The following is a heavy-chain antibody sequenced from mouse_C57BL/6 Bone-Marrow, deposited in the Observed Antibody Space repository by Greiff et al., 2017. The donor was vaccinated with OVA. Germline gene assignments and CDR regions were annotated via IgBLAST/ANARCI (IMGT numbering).Heavy chain of an antibody. D-gene: IGHD2-5*01. CDR1: GFSLTSYG. V-gene: IGHV2-2*01. J-gene: IGHJ4*01. CDR3: ARKRAYYSNYDYAMDY. CDR2: IWSGGST. Sequence: VKLVESGPGLVQPSQSLSITCTVSGFSLTSYGVHWVRQSPGKGLEWLGVIWSGGSTDYNAAFISRLSISKDNSKSQVFFKMNSLQADDTAIYYCARKRAYYSNYDYAMDYWGQGTSVTVSS.